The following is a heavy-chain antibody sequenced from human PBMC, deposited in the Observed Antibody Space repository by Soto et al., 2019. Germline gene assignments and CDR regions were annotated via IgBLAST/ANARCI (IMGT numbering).Heavy chain of an antibody. CDR2: INHSGST. CDR1: GGSFSGYY. CDR3: ARGRVTMVRGVIGIYNWFDP. V-gene: IGHV4-34*01. D-gene: IGHD3-10*01. Sequence: SETLSLTCAVYGGSFSGYYWSWIRQPPGKGLEWIGEINHSGSTNYNPSLKSRITISVDTSKNQFSLKLSSVTAADTAVYYCARGRVTMVRGVIGIYNWFDPWGQGTLVTVSS. J-gene: IGHJ5*02.